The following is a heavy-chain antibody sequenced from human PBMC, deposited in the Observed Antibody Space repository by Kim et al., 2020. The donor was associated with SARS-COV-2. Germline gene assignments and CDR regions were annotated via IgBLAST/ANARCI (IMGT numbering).Heavy chain of an antibody. CDR3: ATKAAAGYYFDY. V-gene: IGHV1-24*01. CDR2: FDPEDGET. D-gene: IGHD6-13*01. J-gene: IGHJ4*02. Sequence: ASVKVSCKVSGYTLTELSMHWVRQAPGKGLEWMGGFDPEDGETIYAQKFQGRVTMTEDTSTDTAYMELSSLRSEDTAVYYCATKAAAGYYFDYWGQGTLVTVSS. CDR1: GYTLTELS.